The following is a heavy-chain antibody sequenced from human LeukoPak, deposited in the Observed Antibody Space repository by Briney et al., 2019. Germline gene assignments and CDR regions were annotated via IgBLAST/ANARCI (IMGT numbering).Heavy chain of an antibody. Sequence: ASVKVSCKASGYTFTSYDINWVRQATGQGLEWMGWMNPNSGNTGYAQKFQGRVTITRNTSISTAYMELSSLRSEDTAVYYCARSYVWGSHDAFDIWGQGTMVTVS. CDR2: MNPNSGNT. J-gene: IGHJ3*02. CDR3: ARSYVWGSHDAFDI. V-gene: IGHV1-8*03. CDR1: GYTFTSYD. D-gene: IGHD3-16*01.